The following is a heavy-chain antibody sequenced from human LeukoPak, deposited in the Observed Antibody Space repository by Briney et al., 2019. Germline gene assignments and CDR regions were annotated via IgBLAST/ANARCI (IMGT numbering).Heavy chain of an antibody. CDR3: ARGFRGYGDFDFDY. J-gene: IGHJ4*02. Sequence: ASVKVSCKASGYTFAGYYMHWVRQAPGQGLEWMGWVNPNSGVTNYAQKFQGRVTMTSDTSIRTAYMELSRLTSDDAAVDYCARGFRGYGDFDFDYWGQGTLVTVSS. CDR2: VNPNSGVT. CDR1: GYTFAGYY. D-gene: IGHD4-17*01. V-gene: IGHV1-2*02.